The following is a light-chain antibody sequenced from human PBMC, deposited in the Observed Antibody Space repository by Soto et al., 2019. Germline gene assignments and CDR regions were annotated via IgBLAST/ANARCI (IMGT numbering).Light chain of an antibody. J-gene: IGKJ4*01. Sequence: DIQLTQSPSSLSASVGDRVTITCRASQSIRSHLNWYQQKPGKAPKVLIYTAFTLQGGVPSRFSGSGSETVFTLTISSLQPVDFATYYCQQSYLTPLTFGGGTKVEIK. V-gene: IGKV1-39*01. CDR2: TAF. CDR3: QQSYLTPLT. CDR1: QSIRSH.